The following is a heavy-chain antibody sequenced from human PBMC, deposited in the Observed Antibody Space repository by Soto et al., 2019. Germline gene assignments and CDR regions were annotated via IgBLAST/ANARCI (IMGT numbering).Heavy chain of an antibody. CDR2: IKSKTEGGTT. J-gene: IGHJ4*02. CDR3: TTVYRSGWWLWGD. Sequence: EVQLVESGGGLVKPGGSLRLSCAASGFTFSNAWMNWVRQAPGKGLEWVGRIKSKTEGGTTDYAAPVKGRFTISRDDSKNTSYLQLNSLKTEYTAVYYCTTVYRSGWWLWGDWGQGTLVTVSS. CDR1: GFTFSNAW. V-gene: IGHV3-15*01. D-gene: IGHD6-19*01.